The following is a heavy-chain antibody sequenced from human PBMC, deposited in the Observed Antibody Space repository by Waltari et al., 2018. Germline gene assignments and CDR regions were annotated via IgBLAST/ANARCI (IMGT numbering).Heavy chain of an antibody. CDR3: ARVPSPSYSPKGGVDY. V-gene: IGHV4-59*11. Sequence: QVQLQESGPGLVKPSETLSLTCPVSGGSISSHYWSWIRQPPGKGLEWIGYIYYSGSTNYNPSLKSRVTISVDTSKNQFSLKLSSVTAADTAVYYCARVPSPSYSPKGGVDYWGQGTLVTVSS. CDR1: GGSISSHY. CDR2: IYYSGST. D-gene: IGHD3-16*01. J-gene: IGHJ4*02.